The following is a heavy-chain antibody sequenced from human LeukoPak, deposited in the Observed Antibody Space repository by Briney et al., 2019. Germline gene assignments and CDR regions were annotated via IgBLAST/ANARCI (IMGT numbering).Heavy chain of an antibody. D-gene: IGHD2-15*01. V-gene: IGHV3-23*01. CDR2: ISGSGGST. CDR1: GFTFSSYA. CDR3: AKDTCSDGSCYSFDY. J-gene: IGHJ4*02. Sequence: GGSLRLSCAASGFTFSSYAMSWVRQAPGKGLEWVSAISGSGGSTYYADSVKGRFTISRDNSKNTLYLQMNSLRAEDTAVYYCAKDTCSDGSCYSFDYWGQGTLVTVSS.